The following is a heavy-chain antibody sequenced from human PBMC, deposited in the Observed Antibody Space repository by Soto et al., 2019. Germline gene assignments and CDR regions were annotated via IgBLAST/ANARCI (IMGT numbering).Heavy chain of an antibody. J-gene: IGHJ4*02. D-gene: IGHD6-13*01. Sequence: EVQLLESGGGLVQPGGSLRLSCAASGFTFSSYAMSCVRQAPGKGLEWVSAISGSGGSTYYADSVKGRFTISRDNSKNTLYLQMNSLRAEDTAVYYCAKGLSSWPDEGDYWGQGTLVTVSS. CDR2: ISGSGGST. CDR1: GFTFSSYA. CDR3: AKGLSSWPDEGDY. V-gene: IGHV3-23*01.